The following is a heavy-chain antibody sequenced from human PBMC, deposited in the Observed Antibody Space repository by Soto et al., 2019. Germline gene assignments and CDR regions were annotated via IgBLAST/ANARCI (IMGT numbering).Heavy chain of an antibody. CDR1: GFNFSNYA. J-gene: IGHJ4*02. D-gene: IGHD3-3*01. CDR2: ISGNSGNT. CDR3: AKGLAITVFGVITPFDS. V-gene: IGHV3-23*01. Sequence: EVQLLESGGDFKQPGGSLRLSCEGSGFNFSNYALNWVRQAPGKRLEWVSVISGNSGNTYYAASVKGRFTISRANSKKALYLQMTSLRADDTSVYYCAKGLAITVFGVITPFDSWGQGTLVTVSA.